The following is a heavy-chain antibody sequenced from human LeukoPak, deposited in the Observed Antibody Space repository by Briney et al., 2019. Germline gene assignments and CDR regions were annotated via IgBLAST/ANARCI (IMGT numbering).Heavy chain of an antibody. CDR2: IYYSGST. J-gene: IGHJ4*02. Sequence: PSETLSLTCTVSGGSISSYYWSWIRQPPGKGLEWIGYIYYSGSTNYNPSLKSRVTISVDTSKNQFSLKLSSVTAADTAVYYCARSFWSGYYGPRYFDYWGQGTLVTVSS. D-gene: IGHD3-3*01. V-gene: IGHV4-59*01. CDR3: ARSFWSGYYGPRYFDY. CDR1: GGSISSYY.